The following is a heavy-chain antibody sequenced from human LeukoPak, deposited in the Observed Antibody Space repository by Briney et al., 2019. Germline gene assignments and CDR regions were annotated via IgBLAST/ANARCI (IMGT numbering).Heavy chain of an antibody. CDR3: ATKIITIFGVVINLDAFDI. CDR1: GFTFSSYA. V-gene: IGHV3-23*01. Sequence: QPGGSLRLSCAASGFTFSSYAMSWVRQAPGKGLEWVSAISGSGGSTYYADSVKGRFTISRDNSKNTLYLQMNSLRAEDTAVYYCATKIITIFGVVINLDAFDIWGQGTMVTVSS. D-gene: IGHD3-3*01. CDR2: ISGSGGST. J-gene: IGHJ3*02.